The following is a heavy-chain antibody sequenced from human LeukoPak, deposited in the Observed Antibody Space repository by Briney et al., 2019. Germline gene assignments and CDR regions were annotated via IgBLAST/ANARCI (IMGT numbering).Heavy chain of an antibody. D-gene: IGHD3-10*01. J-gene: IGHJ4*02. CDR1: GYTFTRSG. Sequence: APVRVSRTASGYTFTRSGISGVREAPGQGLEWMGWVSAYNGNTNYAQKLQGRVTMTTDTSTSTAYMELRSLRSDDTGRLNCASTAVYIVPGVVQPACLQWGQRTLVTVSS. CDR2: VSAYNGNT. V-gene: IGHV1-18*01. CDR3: ASTAVYIVPGVVQPACLQ.